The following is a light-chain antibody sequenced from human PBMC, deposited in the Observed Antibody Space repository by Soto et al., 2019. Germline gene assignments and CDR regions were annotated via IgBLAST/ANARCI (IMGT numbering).Light chain of an antibody. Sequence: EIVMTQSPATLSASPGERAPLFCRASQSVSSNLAWYQQKPGQAPRLLIYGASTRATGIPARFSGSGSGTEFTLTISSLQPDDFATYYCQQFNSYPRTFGPGSKVDIK. CDR3: QQFNSYPRT. J-gene: IGKJ3*01. V-gene: IGKV3-15*01. CDR1: QSVSSN. CDR2: GAS.